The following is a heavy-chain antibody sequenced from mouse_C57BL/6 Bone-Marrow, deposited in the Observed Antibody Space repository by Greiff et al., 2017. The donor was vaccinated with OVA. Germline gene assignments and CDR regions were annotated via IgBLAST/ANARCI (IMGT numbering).Heavy chain of an antibody. J-gene: IGHJ2*01. CDR1: GFTFSSYG. CDR2: ISSGGSYT. Sequence: EVKLMESGGDLVKPGGSLKLSCAASGFTFSSYGMSWVRQTPDKRLEWVATISSGGSYTYYPDSVKGRFTISRDKAKNTLYLQMSSLKSEDTAMYYCARHGGRRFDYWGQGTTLTVSS. CDR3: ARHGGRRFDY. D-gene: IGHD1-2*01. V-gene: IGHV5-6*01.